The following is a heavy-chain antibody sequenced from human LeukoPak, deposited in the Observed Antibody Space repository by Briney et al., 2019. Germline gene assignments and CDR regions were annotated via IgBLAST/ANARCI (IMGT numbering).Heavy chain of an antibody. V-gene: IGHV1-2*02. Sequence: ASVKVSCKASGYTFTGYYMHWVRPAPGQGLEWMGWINPNSGGTNYAQKFQGRVTMTRDTSISTAYMELSRLRSDDTAVYYCAREKRLSFATVTTRTYYWYFDLWGRGTLVTVSS. J-gene: IGHJ2*01. CDR2: INPNSGGT. CDR1: GYTFTGYY. D-gene: IGHD4-17*01. CDR3: AREKRLSFATVTTRTYYWYFDL.